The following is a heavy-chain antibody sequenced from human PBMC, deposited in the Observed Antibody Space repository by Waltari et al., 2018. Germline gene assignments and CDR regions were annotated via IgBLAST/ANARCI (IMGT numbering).Heavy chain of an antibody. CDR1: GFSFNTYA. CDR3: ARVALPYGSFYYYGLDV. Sequence: QVQLVESVGGVVQLGKSLKLSCATSGFSFNTYAFHWFRRAPGKGLEWLAVISHAGDNKYFADSVKGRFIISRDNPQSTLYLQMNGLRPEDTAVYYCARVALPYGSFYYYGLDVWGQGTTVTVSS. CDR2: ISHAGDNK. D-gene: IGHD3-22*01. J-gene: IGHJ6*02. V-gene: IGHV3-30*17.